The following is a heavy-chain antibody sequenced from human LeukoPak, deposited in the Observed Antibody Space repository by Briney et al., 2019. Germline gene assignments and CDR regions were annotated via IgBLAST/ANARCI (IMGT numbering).Heavy chain of an antibody. D-gene: IGHD3-22*01. J-gene: IGHJ4*02. V-gene: IGHV5-51*01. CDR2: IYPGDSDT. CDR3: ASGEGYSYYYDSSGYYLDY. CDR1: GYSFTSYW. Sequence: GESLKISCKGSGYSFTSYWIGWVRQMLGKGLEWMGIIYPGDSDTRYSPSFQGQVTISADKSISTAYLQWSSLKASDTAMYYCASGEGYSYYYDSSGYYLDYWGQGTLVTVSS.